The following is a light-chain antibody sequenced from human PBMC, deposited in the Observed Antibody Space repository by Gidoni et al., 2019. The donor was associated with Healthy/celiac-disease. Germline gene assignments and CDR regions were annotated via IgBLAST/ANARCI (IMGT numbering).Light chain of an antibody. J-gene: IGKJ2*01. V-gene: IGKV3-15*01. CDR3: QQYNNWLPIT. CDR2: GAS. Sequence: DIVLTPSPATLSVSQGERATLSCRASQSVSRNLSWYQQKPGQAPRLLIYGASTRATGIPARFSGSGSGTEFTLTISSLQSEDFAVYYCQQYNNWLPITFGQGTKLEIK. CDR1: QSVSRN.